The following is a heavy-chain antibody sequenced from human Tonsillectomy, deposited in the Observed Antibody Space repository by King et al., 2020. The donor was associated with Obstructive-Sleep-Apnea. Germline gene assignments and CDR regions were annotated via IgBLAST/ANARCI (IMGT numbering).Heavy chain of an antibody. CDR2: INPNNGNT. Sequence: VQLVESGAEVKKPGASVKVSCKTSGYTFGTYGITWVRQAPGQGLEWMGWINPNNGNTDYAQKFQGRFTMTTDASTTTAYMELRSLRSDDTAVYYCATFSSAWYFDYWGQGTLVTVSS. J-gene: IGHJ4*02. CDR3: ATFSSAWYFDY. V-gene: IGHV1-18*01. CDR1: GYTFGTYG. D-gene: IGHD6-19*01.